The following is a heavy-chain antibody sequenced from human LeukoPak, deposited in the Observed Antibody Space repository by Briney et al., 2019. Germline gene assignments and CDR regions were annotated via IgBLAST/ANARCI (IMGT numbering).Heavy chain of an antibody. Sequence: SGGSLRLSCTPSGFTFSSYGMHWVRQAPGKGLEWVSYITNSGTTIYYADSVKGRFTISRDNAKNSLYLQMNSLRAEDTAVYYCARDGHYDILTGYFQDWGQGTLVTVSS. V-gene: IGHV3-48*04. CDR3: ARDGHYDILTGYFQD. CDR1: GFTFSSYG. D-gene: IGHD3-9*01. J-gene: IGHJ1*01. CDR2: ITNSGTTI.